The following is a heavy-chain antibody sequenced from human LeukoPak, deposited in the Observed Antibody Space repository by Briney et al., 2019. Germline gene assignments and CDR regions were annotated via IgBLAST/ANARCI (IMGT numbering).Heavy chain of an antibody. CDR2: ISYRGST. CDR3: ASDTRGYFYFAF. CDR1: GVSISSTNYY. V-gene: IGHV4-39*07. D-gene: IGHD3-22*01. Sequence: PSGTLSLTCAVSGVSISSTNYYWGWQPPPQGKGLEWMGSISYRGSTNYNPSLKSRVTISVDTAKNQFSLRLSSVTAADTAVYYCASDTRGYFYFAFWDRGTLVTVSS. J-gene: IGHJ4*02.